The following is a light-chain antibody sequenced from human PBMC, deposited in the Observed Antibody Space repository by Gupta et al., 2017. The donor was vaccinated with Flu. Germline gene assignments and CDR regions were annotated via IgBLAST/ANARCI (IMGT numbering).Light chain of an antibody. CDR2: GAS. J-gene: IGKJ5*01. V-gene: IGKV1-39*01. CDR3: QQTYSTPPIT. Sequence: SVGDRVTITCRASQSIGTDLNWFQQKPGKAPKLLIYGASSLLSGVPSRFSGSGFGTDFTLTISSLQPEDFATYYCQQTYSTPPITFGQGTRL. CDR1: QSIGTD.